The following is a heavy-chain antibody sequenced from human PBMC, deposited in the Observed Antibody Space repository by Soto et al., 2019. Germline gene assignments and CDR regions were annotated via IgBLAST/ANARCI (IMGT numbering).Heavy chain of an antibody. J-gene: IGHJ6*03. D-gene: IGHD4-17*01. V-gene: IGHV4-59*01. CDR3: AGVTGDRLSTYYMGV. Sequence: QVQLQESGPGLVKPSETLSLTCTVSGGSISSYYWSWIRQPPGKGLEWIGYIYYSGSTNYNPSLKSRVTISVDTSKNQFSLKLRSVTAADTAVYYCAGVTGDRLSTYYMGVWGKGTTVTVSS. CDR1: GGSISSYY. CDR2: IYYSGST.